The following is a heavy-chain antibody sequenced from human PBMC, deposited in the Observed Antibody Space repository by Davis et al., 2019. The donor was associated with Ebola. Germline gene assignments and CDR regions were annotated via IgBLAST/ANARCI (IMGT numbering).Heavy chain of an antibody. J-gene: IGHJ4*02. CDR3: AKDVAYSSGWYPYYFDY. D-gene: IGHD6-19*01. CDR1: GFNVSSNY. CDR2: IGGSSGAT. V-gene: IGHV3-23*01. Sequence: GGSLRLSCTASGFNVSSNYMSWVRQAPGRGLEWVSSIGGSSGATYYADSVKGRFTISRDNSKNTLYLQMNSLRAEDTAVYYCAKDVAYSSGWYPYYFDYWGQGTLVTVSS.